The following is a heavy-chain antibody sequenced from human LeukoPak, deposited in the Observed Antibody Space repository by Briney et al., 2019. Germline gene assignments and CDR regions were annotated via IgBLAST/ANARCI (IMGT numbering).Heavy chain of an antibody. Sequence: SETLSLTCTVSGVSISSYYWSWIRQPPGKGLEWIGYIYYNGSTNYNPSLKSRVTISVDTSKNQFSLKLSSVTAADTAVYYCARGTWNFDYWGQGTLVTVSS. CDR1: GVSISSYY. CDR2: IYYNGST. CDR3: ARGTWNFDY. J-gene: IGHJ4*02. D-gene: IGHD3-3*01. V-gene: IGHV4-59*08.